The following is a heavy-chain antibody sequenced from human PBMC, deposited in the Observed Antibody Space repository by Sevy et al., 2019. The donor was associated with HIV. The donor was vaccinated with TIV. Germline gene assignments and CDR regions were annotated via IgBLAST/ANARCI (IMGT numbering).Heavy chain of an antibody. CDR3: AKDLAGPGTRYFDY. CDR1: GFAFSNYG. D-gene: IGHD6-13*01. Sequence: GGSLRLSCAASGFAFSNYGMHWVRQVPGKGLEWVTFIRYDGSHKYYAASVKGRFTISRDDSKNTLYLQMDSLRAEDMAIYYCAKDLAGPGTRYFDYWGQGTLVTVSS. V-gene: IGHV3-30*02. J-gene: IGHJ4*02. CDR2: IRYDGSHK.